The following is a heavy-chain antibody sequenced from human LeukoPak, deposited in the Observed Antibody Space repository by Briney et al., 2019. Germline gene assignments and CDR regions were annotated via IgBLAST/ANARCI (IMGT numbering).Heavy chain of an antibody. V-gene: IGHV3-66*01. CDR1: GFTFSTNS. CDR3: ARDKRVAVAGTYIYYYYMDV. CDR2: IYSGGST. Sequence: GGSLRLSCAASGFTFSTNSMNWVRQAPGKGLEWVSVIYSGGSTYYADSVKGRFTISRDNSKNTLYLQMNSLRAEDTAVYYCARDKRVAVAGTYIYYYYMDVWGNGTTVTISS. D-gene: IGHD6-19*01. J-gene: IGHJ6*03.